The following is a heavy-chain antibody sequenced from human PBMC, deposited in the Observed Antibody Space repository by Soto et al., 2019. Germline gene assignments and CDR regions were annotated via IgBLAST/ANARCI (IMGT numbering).Heavy chain of an antibody. J-gene: IGHJ4*02. V-gene: IGHV4-39*01. CDR3: ARLEGLATISYYFDF. D-gene: IGHD3-9*01. CDR1: DDSINSDKYY. CDR2: IYYRGNS. Sequence: QLQLQESGPGLVKPSETLSLTCSVSDDSINSDKYYWGWIRQPPGKGLEWIGSIYYRGNSYYNPSLQTRVTIDLDKPKSPFSLKLNSVTAADSAVYFCARLEGLATISYYFDFWCPGALVTVSS.